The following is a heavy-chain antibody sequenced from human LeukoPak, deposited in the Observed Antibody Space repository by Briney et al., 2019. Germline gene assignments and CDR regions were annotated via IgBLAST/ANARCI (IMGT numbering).Heavy chain of an antibody. D-gene: IGHD4-17*01. J-gene: IGHJ4*02. V-gene: IGHV3-30*18. Sequence: GGSLRLSCAASGFTFSSYGMHWVRQAPGKGLEWVAVISYDGSIKYYADSVKGRFTISRDSSKNTLYLQMNSLRAEDTAVYYCAKYGMTTVTYIDYWGQGTLVTVSS. CDR3: AKYGMTTVTYIDY. CDR1: GFTFSSYG. CDR2: ISYDGSIK.